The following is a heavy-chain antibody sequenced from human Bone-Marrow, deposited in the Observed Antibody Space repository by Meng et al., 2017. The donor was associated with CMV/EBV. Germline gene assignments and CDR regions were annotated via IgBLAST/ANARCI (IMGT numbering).Heavy chain of an antibody. Sequence: VTPAQTLTRICTFSTFSLRTSAGGVGWILQPPGKALEWLALIYWKDDKRYIPSLKSRLTITKDTSKNQVVLTMTNMDPVDTATYYCAHSATTYYDFWSGYYGGWFDPWGQGTLVTVSS. CDR3: AHSATTYYDFWSGYYGGWFDP. J-gene: IGHJ5*02. CDR2: IYWKDDK. D-gene: IGHD3-3*01. CDR1: TFSLRTSAGG. V-gene: IGHV2-5*01.